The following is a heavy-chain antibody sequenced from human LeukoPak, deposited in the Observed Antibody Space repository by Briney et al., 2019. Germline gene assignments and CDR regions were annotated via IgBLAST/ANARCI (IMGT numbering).Heavy chain of an antibody. J-gene: IGHJ4*02. CDR3: AKAIAAAHFDY. V-gene: IGHV1-2*02. D-gene: IGHD6-13*01. Sequence: ASVKVXXKTSXXXXXXYYVHXXXXXPGXXLEWMGWINPFSXXTXYAQNFQGRVVMTRDSSISTAYMELSRLRSDDXAXXYXAKAIAAAHFDYXXQGTLVTVSS. CDR2: INPFSXXT. CDR1: XXXXXXYY.